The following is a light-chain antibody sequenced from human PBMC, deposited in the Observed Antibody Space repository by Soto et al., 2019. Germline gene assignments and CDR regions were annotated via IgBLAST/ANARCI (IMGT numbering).Light chain of an antibody. J-gene: IGKJ3*01. CDR1: QSISRY. CDR2: SAS. Sequence: DIQMTQSPSSLSASVGDRVTITCRASQSISRYLNWYQQKPGKAPKLLIYSASSLQSGVPSRFSGSGSGTDFTLTISSLQPEDFATYYCQQSCSTLAFTFGPGTTVDIK. CDR3: QQSCSTLAFT. V-gene: IGKV1-39*01.